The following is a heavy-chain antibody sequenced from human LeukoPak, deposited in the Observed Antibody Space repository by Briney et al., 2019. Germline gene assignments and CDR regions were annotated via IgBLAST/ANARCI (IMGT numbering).Heavy chain of an antibody. V-gene: IGHV4-39*01. J-gene: IGHJ5*01. CDR1: GDSISSSSFF. CDR3: ARQDMHYDLLTGFVGNWFDT. Sequence: SETLSLTCTVSGDSISSSSFFWGWIRQSPGKGLEWVGSIYYNGDTYYKPSLKSRVTISVDTSKNRFSLKLISVTAADTAVYYCARQDMHYDLLTGFVGNWFDTWGHGTLVTVSS. D-gene: IGHD3-9*01. CDR2: IYYNGDT.